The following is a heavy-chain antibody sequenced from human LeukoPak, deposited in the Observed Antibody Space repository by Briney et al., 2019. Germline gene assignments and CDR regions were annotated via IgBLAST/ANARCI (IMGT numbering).Heavy chain of an antibody. CDR3: ARRASYSSSWDQYFDS. D-gene: IGHD6-13*01. Sequence: SETLSLTCTVSGGSISSGSYYWSWIRQPAGKGLEWIGRIYTSGSTNYNPSLKSRVTISVDTSKNQFSLKLSSVTAADTAVYYCARRASYSSSWDQYFDSWGQGTLLTVSS. CDR2: IYTSGST. V-gene: IGHV4-61*02. J-gene: IGHJ4*02. CDR1: GGSISSGSYY.